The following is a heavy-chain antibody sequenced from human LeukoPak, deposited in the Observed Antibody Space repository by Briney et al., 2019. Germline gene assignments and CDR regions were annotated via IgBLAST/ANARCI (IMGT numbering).Heavy chain of an antibody. Sequence: ASVKVSCKASGYTFTGYYMHWVRQAPGQGLEWMGWINPNSGGTNYAQKFQGRVTMTRDTSISTAYMELSRLRSDDTAVYYCARGYTMIVPEGGDAFDIWGQGTMVTVSS. CDR3: ARGYTMIVPEGGDAFDI. D-gene: IGHD3-22*01. J-gene: IGHJ3*02. V-gene: IGHV1-2*02. CDR1: GYTFTGYY. CDR2: INPNSGGT.